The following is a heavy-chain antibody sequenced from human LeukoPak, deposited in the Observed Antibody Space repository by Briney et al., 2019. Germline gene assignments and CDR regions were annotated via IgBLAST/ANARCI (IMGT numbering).Heavy chain of an antibody. CDR2: ISSNGGST. V-gene: IGHV3-64*04. CDR1: GFTFSSYA. J-gene: IGHJ4*02. Sequence: GGSLRLSCSASGFTFSSYAMHWVPQAPGKGLEYFSAISSNGGSTYYADSVKGRFTISRDNSKKTVYLQMNSVRAEDTAVYYCAKDRGLVGATPSNFDYWGQGTLVTVSS. CDR3: AKDRGLVGATPSNFDY. D-gene: IGHD1-26*01.